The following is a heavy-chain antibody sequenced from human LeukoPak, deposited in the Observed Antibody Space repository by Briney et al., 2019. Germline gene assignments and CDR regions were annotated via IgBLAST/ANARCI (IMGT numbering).Heavy chain of an antibody. CDR3: ARAPRRIAAAG. V-gene: IGHV3-21*01. CDR1: GFTFSSYS. Sequence: GGSLRLSCAASGFTFSSYSMNWVRQAPGKGLEWVSSISSSSSYIYYADSVKGRFTISRDNAKNSLYLQMNSLRAEDTAVYYCARAPRRIAAAGWGQGTLVTVSS. J-gene: IGHJ4*02. D-gene: IGHD6-13*01. CDR2: ISSSSSYI.